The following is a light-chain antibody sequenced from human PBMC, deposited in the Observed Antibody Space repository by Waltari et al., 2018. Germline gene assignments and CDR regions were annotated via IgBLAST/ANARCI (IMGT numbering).Light chain of an antibody. CDR2: GAS. Sequence: EILLTQSPGTLSFSPGERATLSCRASQSVSSSYLAWYQQQPGQAPRLLIYGASSRATGIPDRFSGSGSGTDFTLTISRLEPEDFAVYYCQQYGSSPPMYTFGQGTKLEIK. CDR1: QSVSSSY. CDR3: QQYGSSPPMYT. J-gene: IGKJ2*01. V-gene: IGKV3-20*01.